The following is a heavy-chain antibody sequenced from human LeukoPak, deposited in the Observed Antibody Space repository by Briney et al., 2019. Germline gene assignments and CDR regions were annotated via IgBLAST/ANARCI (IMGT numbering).Heavy chain of an antibody. Sequence: SETLSLTCTVSGGSISSYYWSWIRQPPGKGLEWIGYIYYSGSTNYNPSLKSRVTISVDTSKNQFSLKLSSVTAADTAVYYCARDTWVAVAGTTYNFDYWGQGTLVTVSS. J-gene: IGHJ4*02. CDR3: ARDTWVAVAGTTYNFDY. CDR1: GGSISSYY. V-gene: IGHV4-59*12. CDR2: IYYSGST. D-gene: IGHD6-19*01.